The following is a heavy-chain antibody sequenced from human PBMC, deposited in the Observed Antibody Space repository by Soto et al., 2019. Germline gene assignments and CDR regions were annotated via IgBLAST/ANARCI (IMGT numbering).Heavy chain of an antibody. J-gene: IGHJ5*02. D-gene: IGHD2-8*02. Sequence: ELQLAESGGGLVQPGGSLRLSCAASGFTVSSYAMNWVRQAPGKGLEWVSYISSSSSNIQYAGSVKGRFTISRDNAKNSLYLQMNSLRDDDTAVYFCARDCSLGNRWCRWFDPWGQGTLVTVSS. V-gene: IGHV3-48*02. CDR3: ARDCSLGNRWCRWFDP. CDR2: ISSSSSNI. CDR1: GFTVSSYA.